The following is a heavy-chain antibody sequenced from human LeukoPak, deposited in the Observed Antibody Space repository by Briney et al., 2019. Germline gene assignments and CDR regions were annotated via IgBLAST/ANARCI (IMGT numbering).Heavy chain of an antibody. V-gene: IGHV3-11*03. J-gene: IGHJ4*02. Sequence: RGSLRLSCAPPGFTFRDHYMTWIRETLGKGLEWVSYISSGGDYTNHADSVKGRFTISRENAKNSLYLEMNRLRAEDTAVYYCASLAAGTNFDQWGQGTLVTVSS. CDR2: ISSGGDYT. D-gene: IGHD6-13*01. CDR1: GFTFRDHY. CDR3: ASLAAGTNFDQ.